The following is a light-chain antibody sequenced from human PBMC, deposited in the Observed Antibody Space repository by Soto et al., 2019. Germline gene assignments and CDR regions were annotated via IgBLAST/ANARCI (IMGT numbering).Light chain of an antibody. V-gene: IGLV2-23*02. J-gene: IGLJ2*01. CDR1: GSDIGANNL. CDR3: CSYAGSRTFT. Sequence: QSALTQPASVSGSPGQSITISCAGGGSDIGANNLVSWYQQHPGTVPRLLIFEVTKRPTGISSRFSGSKSGNTASLTISGLRPEDEADYHCCSYAGSRTFTFGGGTQLTV. CDR2: EVT.